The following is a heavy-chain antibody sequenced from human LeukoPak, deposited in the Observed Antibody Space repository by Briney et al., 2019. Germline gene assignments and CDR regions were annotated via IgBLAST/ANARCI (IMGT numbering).Heavy chain of an antibody. CDR2: IIPIFGTA. D-gene: IGHD3-9*01. J-gene: IGHJ6*02. CDR1: GGTFSSYA. CDR3: ARSPYDILTGYIYGMDV. V-gene: IGHV1-69*13. Sequence: ASVKVSCKASGGTFSSYAISWVRQAPGQGLEWMGGIIPIFGTANYAQKFQGRVTITADESTSTAYMELSSLRSEDTAVYYCARSPYDILTGYIYGMDVWGQGTTVTVSS.